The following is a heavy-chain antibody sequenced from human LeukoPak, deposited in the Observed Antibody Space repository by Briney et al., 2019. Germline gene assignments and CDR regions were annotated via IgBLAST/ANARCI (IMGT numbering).Heavy chain of an antibody. CDR1: GFTFSSHW. J-gene: IGHJ4*02. V-gene: IGHV3-48*02. CDR3: ARVAEIQLWLRGAFDY. CDR2: ISTGSSTI. Sequence: GGSLRLSCAASGFTFSSHWMNWVRQAPGKGLEWVSFISTGSSTIYYADSVKGRFTISRDNAKNSLYLQMNSLRDEDTAVYYCARVAEIQLWLRGAFDYWGQGTLVTVSS. D-gene: IGHD5-18*01.